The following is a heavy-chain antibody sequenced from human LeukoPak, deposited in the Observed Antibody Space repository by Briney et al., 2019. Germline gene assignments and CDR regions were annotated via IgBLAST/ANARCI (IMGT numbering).Heavy chain of an antibody. CDR2: IYHSGST. CDR3: ARGGRDTSEYYDFWSGSNRLYYYYYMDV. V-gene: IGHV4-38-2*02. CDR1: GYSISSGYY. D-gene: IGHD3-3*01. Sequence: SETLSLTCTVSGYSISSGYYWGWIRQPPGKGLEWIGSIYHSGSTYYNPSLESRVTISVDTSKNQFSLKLSSVTAADTAVYYCARGGRDTSEYYDFWSGSNRLYYYYYMDVWGKGTTVTVSS. J-gene: IGHJ6*03.